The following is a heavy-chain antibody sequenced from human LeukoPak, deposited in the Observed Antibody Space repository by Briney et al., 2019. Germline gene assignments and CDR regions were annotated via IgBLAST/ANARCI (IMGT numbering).Heavy chain of an antibody. CDR1: GFTFSSYS. D-gene: IGHD2-15*01. CDR3: ARVKTGYCSGGSCYSDY. V-gene: IGHV3-21*01. J-gene: IGHJ4*02. Sequence: PGGSLRLSCAASGFTFSSYSMNWVRQAPGKGLEWVSSISSSSSYIYYADSVKGRFTISRDNAKNSLYLQMNSLRAEDAAVYYCARVKTGYCSGGSCYSDYWGQGTLVTVSS. CDR2: ISSSSSYI.